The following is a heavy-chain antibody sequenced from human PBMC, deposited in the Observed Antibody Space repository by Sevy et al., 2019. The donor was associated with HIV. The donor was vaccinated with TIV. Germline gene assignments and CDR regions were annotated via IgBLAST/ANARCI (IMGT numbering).Heavy chain of an antibody. J-gene: IGHJ4*02. CDR3: SGGFGWLSDY. CDR1: GFGFSSYW. Sequence: GGSLRLSCIDSGFGFSSYWINWVRQAPGKGLEWVALIKEDGSEKEYVDSVKGRFTISRDTAKNSVYLQMDSLRAKDTATYYCSGGFGWLSDYWGQGTVVTVSS. CDR2: IKEDGSEK. D-gene: IGHD3-10*01. V-gene: IGHV3-7*01.